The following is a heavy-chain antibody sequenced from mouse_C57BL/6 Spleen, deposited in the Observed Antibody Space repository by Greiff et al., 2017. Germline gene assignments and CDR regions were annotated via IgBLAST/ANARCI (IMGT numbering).Heavy chain of an antibody. CDR3: ARERTPYYYGSSPFDY. V-gene: IGHV5-4*01. D-gene: IGHD1-1*01. Sequence: EVKLVESGGGLVKPGGSLKLSCAASGFTFSSYAMSWVRQTPEKRLEWVATISDGGSYTYYPDNVKGRFTISRDNAKNNLYLQMSHLKSEDTAMYYCARERTPYYYGSSPFDYWGQGTTLTVSS. CDR2: ISDGGSYT. J-gene: IGHJ2*01. CDR1: GFTFSSYA.